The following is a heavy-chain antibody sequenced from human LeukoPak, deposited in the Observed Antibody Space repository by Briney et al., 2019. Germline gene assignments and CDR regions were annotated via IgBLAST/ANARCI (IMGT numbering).Heavy chain of an antibody. CDR2: INHSGST. D-gene: IGHD3-16*02. V-gene: IGHV4-4*02. CDR3: ARLYVWGSYRPFDY. J-gene: IGHJ4*02. CDR1: GGSISRDNW. Sequence: PSETLSLTCTVSGGSISRDNWWGWVRQPPGKGLEWIGEINHSGSTNYNPSLKSRVTISVDTSKNQFSLKLSSVTAADTAVYYCARLYVWGSYRPFDYWGQGTLVTVSS.